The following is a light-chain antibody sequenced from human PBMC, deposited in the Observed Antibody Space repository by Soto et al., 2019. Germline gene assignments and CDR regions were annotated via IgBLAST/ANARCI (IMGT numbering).Light chain of an antibody. J-gene: IGLJ1*01. CDR1: NIGGKS. V-gene: IGLV3-21*02. CDR3: QVWDDNSDHHV. Sequence: SYELTQTSSVSVAPGQTARISCGGDNIGGKSVHWYQQKPGQAPVVVVYDDSDRPSGIPERFSGSDSGNTATLTISRVEAGDEADYPCQVWDDNSDHHVFGTGTKGTVL. CDR2: DDS.